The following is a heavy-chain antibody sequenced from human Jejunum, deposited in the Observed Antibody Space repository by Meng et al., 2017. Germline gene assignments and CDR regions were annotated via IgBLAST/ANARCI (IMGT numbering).Heavy chain of an antibody. CDR1: GYSFTTYW. CDR3: ARLDYYVSADVDY. Sequence: ESLKISCKGSGYSFTTYWVGWVRQVSGKGLECMGFIYPGDTETRYSLSVQGHVAIAADKSITTAYLQWSSLKASDIAIYYCARLDYYVSADVDYWGQGTLVTVSS. V-gene: IGHV5-51*01. D-gene: IGHD3-10*01. J-gene: IGHJ4*02. CDR2: IYPGDTET.